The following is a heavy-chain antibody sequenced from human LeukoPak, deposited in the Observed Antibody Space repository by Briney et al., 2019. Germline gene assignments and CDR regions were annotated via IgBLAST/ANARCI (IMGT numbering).Heavy chain of an antibody. CDR2: INHSGST. Sequence: PSQTLSLTCTVSGGSISSGSYYWSWIRQPPGKGLEWIGEINHSGSTNYNPSLKSRVTISVDTSKNQFSLKLSSVTAADTAVYYCARVRSYNFLRGYFDYWGQGTLVTVSS. CDR3: ARVRSYNFLRGYFDY. CDR1: GGSISSGSYY. D-gene: IGHD3-3*01. V-gene: IGHV4-39*07. J-gene: IGHJ4*02.